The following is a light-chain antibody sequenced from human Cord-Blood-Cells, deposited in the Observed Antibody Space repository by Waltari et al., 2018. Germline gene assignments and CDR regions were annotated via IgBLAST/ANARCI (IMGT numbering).Light chain of an antibody. CDR3: SSYTSSSTYV. V-gene: IGLV2-18*02. Sequence: QSALTQPPSVSGSPGQSVTISCTGTSSDVGSYNRVSWYQQPPGTAPKLMIYEVSNRPSVVPDRFSGSKSGNTASLTISGLQAEYEADYYCSSYTSSSTYVFGTGTKVTVL. J-gene: IGLJ1*01. CDR2: EVS. CDR1: SSDVGSYNR.